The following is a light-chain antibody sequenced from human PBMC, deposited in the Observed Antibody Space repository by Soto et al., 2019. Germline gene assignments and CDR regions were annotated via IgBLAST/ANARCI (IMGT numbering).Light chain of an antibody. CDR1: SSDVGSYNL. CDR3: CSYAGSSTV. CDR2: EVS. Sequence: QSALTQPASVSGSPGQSITISCTGTSSDVGSYNLVSWYQQHPGKAPKLMIYEVSNRPSGVSNRFSGSKSGNTASLTSSGLQAEDEADYYCCSYAGSSTVFGGGTKLTVL. J-gene: IGLJ3*02. V-gene: IGLV2-23*02.